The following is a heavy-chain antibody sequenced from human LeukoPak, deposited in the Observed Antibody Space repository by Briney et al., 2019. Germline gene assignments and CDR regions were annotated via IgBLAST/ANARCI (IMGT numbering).Heavy chain of an antibody. CDR3: AKYYYDSSGYFFFDY. J-gene: IGHJ4*02. CDR1: GGSISSGGYY. CDR2: IYYSGST. V-gene: IGHV4-31*03. Sequence: SQTLSLTCTVSGGSISSGGYYWSWIRQHPGKGLEWIGYIYYSGSTYYNPSLKSRVTISVDTSKNQFSLKLSSVTAADTAVYYCAKYYYDSSGYFFFDYWGQGTLVTVSS. D-gene: IGHD3-22*01.